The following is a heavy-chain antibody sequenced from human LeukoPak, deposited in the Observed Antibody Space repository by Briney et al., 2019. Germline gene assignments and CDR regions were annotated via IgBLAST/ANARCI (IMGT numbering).Heavy chain of an antibody. CDR3: ASGYSGYDWGGGDY. V-gene: IGHV3-30*03. CDR1: GFTFSSYG. CDR2: ISYDGSNK. D-gene: IGHD5-12*01. J-gene: IGHJ4*02. Sequence: GRSLRLSCAASGFTFSSYGMHWVRQAPGKGLEWVAVISYDGSNKYYADSVKGRFTISRDNSKNTLYLQMNSLRAEDTAVYYCASGYSGYDWGGGDYWGQGTLVTVSS.